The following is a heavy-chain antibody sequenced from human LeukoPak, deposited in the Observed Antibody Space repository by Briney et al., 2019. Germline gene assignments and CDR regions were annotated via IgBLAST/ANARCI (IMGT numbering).Heavy chain of an antibody. Sequence: SETLSLTCAVYGGSYSGYYWSWIRQPPGKGLEWIGEINHSGSTNYNPSLKSRVTISVDTSKNQFSLKLSSVTAADTAVYYCARGPYDFWSGYYMDVWGKGTTVTVSS. J-gene: IGHJ6*03. D-gene: IGHD3-3*01. CDR3: ARGPYDFWSGYYMDV. CDR2: INHSGST. V-gene: IGHV4-34*01. CDR1: GGSYSGYY.